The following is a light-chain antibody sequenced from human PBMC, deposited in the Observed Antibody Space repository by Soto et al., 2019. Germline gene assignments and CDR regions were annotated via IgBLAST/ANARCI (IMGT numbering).Light chain of an antibody. CDR2: VVD. V-gene: IGLV2-11*01. CDR1: SSDVGGYDY. CDR3: CSYAGTFYV. Sequence: QSALTQPHSVYGSPGQSVTISCTGISSDVGGYDYVSWYQQHQGKAPKLVIHVVDKRPSGVPDRLSGSKSGNTASMTISGLKDEDEDDYYCCSYAGTFYVFGTGTKV. J-gene: IGLJ1*01.